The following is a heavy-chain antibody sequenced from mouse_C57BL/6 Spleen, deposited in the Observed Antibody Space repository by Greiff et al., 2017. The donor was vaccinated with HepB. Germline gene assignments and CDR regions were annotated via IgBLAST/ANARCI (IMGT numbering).Heavy chain of an antibody. Sequence: EVQLQQSVAELVRPGASVKLSCTASGFNIKNTYMHWVKQRPEQGLEWIGRLDPANGNTKSAPKFQGTATITADTSSNTAYLQLSSLTSEDTASYYCASDYGSGYGFAYWGQRTLVTVSA. CDR2: LDPANGNT. CDR3: ASDYGSGYGFAY. J-gene: IGHJ3*01. V-gene: IGHV14-3*01. D-gene: IGHD1-1*01. CDR1: GFNIKNTY.